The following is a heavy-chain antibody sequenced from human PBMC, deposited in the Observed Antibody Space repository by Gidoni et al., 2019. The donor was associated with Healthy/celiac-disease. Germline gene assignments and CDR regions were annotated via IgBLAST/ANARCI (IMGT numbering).Heavy chain of an antibody. J-gene: IGHJ4*02. CDR1: VFTFSSYS. D-gene: IGHD2-21*02. V-gene: IGHV3-21*01. Sequence: EVQLVESGGGLVKPGGSLRLSCAASVFTFSSYSMNWVRQAPGKGLEWVSSISSSSSYIYYADSVKGRFTISRDNAKNSLYLQMNSLRAEDTAVYYCARDCGGDCLYYFDYWGQGTLVTVSS. CDR2: ISSSSSYI. CDR3: ARDCGGDCLYYFDY.